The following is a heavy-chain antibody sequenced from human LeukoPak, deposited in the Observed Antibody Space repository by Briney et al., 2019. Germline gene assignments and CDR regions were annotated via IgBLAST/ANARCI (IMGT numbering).Heavy chain of an antibody. CDR3: ARRGGPFVVRVYAIDY. Sequence: SETLSLTCAVYGGSFSGYYWSWIRQPPGKGLEWIGEINHSGSTYYNPSLKSRVTISLDTSKNQFSLRLRSVTAADTAVYYCARRGGPFVVRVYAIDYWGQGTLVTVSS. CDR2: INHSGST. D-gene: IGHD2-8*01. CDR1: GGSFSGYY. V-gene: IGHV4-34*01. J-gene: IGHJ4*02.